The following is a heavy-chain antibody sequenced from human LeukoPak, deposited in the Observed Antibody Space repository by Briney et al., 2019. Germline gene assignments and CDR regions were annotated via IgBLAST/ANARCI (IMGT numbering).Heavy chain of an antibody. V-gene: IGHV3-23*01. CDR3: AKESGYYDILTGSDVDY. CDR2: INENGVNT. CDR1: GFMFSSYA. J-gene: IGHJ4*02. D-gene: IGHD3-9*01. Sequence: GGSLRLSCAASGFMFSSYAMTWVRQAPGRGPEWVSTINENGVNTHYADSVKGRFTISRDNSKNTLYLQINSLRAEDTAVYYCAKESGYYDILTGSDVDYWGQGTLVTVSS.